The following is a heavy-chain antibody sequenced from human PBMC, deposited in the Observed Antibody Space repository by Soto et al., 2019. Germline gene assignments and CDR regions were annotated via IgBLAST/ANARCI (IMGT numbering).Heavy chain of an antibody. V-gene: IGHV3-9*01. CDR3: AKDGSSGYSRNYGMDV. CDR1: GFTFDDYA. Sequence: EVQLVESGGGVVQPGRSLRLSCAASGFTFDDYAMHWVRQAPGKGLEWVSGISWNSGSIGYADSVKGRFTISRDNAKNSLYLQMNSLRAEDTALYYCAKDGSSGYSRNYGMDVWGQGTTVTVSS. CDR2: ISWNSGSI. J-gene: IGHJ6*02. D-gene: IGHD3-3*01.